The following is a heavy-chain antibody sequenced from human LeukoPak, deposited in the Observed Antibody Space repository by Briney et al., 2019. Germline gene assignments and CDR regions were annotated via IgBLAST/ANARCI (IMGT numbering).Heavy chain of an antibody. V-gene: IGHV1-2*02. CDR3: ARTLWFGELFRDYYGMDV. D-gene: IGHD3-10*01. Sequence: ASVKVSCKASGYTFTGYYMHWVRQAPGQGLEWMGWINPNSGGTNYAQKFQGRVTMTRDTSISTAYMELSRLRSDDTAVYYCARTLWFGELFRDYYGMDVWGQGTTITVSS. J-gene: IGHJ6*02. CDR1: GYTFTGYY. CDR2: INPNSGGT.